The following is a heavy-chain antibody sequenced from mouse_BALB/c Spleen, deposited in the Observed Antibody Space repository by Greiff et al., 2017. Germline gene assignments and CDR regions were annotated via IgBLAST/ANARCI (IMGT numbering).Heavy chain of an antibody. J-gene: IGHJ4*01. CDR3: AQGAMDY. CDR2: INSNGGST. CDR1: GFTFSSYG. Sequence: DVQLVESGGGLVQPGGSLKLSCAASGFTFSSYGMSWVRQTPDKRLELVATINSNGGSTYYPDSVKGRFTISRDNAKNTLYLQMSSLKSEDTAMYYCAQGAMDYWGQGTSVTVSS. V-gene: IGHV5-6-3*01.